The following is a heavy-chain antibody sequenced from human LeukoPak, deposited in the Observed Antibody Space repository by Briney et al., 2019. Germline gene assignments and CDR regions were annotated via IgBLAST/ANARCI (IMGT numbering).Heavy chain of an antibody. CDR1: GGSISSGDYY. CDR2: IYYSGST. D-gene: IGHD2-2*01. CDR3: ARIYCSSTSCYVLDP. J-gene: IGHJ5*02. V-gene: IGHV4-30-4*08. Sequence: SETLSLTCSVSGGSISSGDYYWSWIRQPPGKGLEWIGYIYYSGSTYYNPSLKSRVTISVDTSKNQFSLKLSSVTAADTAVYYCARIYCSSTSCYVLDPWGQGTLVTVSS.